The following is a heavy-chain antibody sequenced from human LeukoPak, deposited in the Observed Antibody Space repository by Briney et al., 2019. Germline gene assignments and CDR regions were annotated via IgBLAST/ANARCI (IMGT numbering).Heavy chain of an antibody. CDR1: GGSISSSSYY. J-gene: IGHJ3*02. V-gene: IGHV4-39*07. CDR2: IYYSGST. Sequence: SETLSLTCTVSGGSISSSSYYWGWLRQPPGKGLEWIGSIYYSGSTYYNPSLKSRVTISVDTSKNQFSLKLSSVTAAGTAVYYCARGVRGNDAFDIWGQGTMVTVSS. D-gene: IGHD2-21*01. CDR3: ARGVRGNDAFDI.